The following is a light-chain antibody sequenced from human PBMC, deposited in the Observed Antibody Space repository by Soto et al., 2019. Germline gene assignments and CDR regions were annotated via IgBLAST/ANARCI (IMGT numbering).Light chain of an antibody. V-gene: IGKV4-1*01. CDR2: WAS. J-gene: IGKJ1*01. CDR1: QSVLFRSNNKNY. Sequence: DIVMTQSPDSLAVSLGERATINCKSSQSVLFRSNNKNYLAWYQQKPGQPPKLLIYWASTRESGVPGRFSGSGSGTDFTLTISSLQAEDVAVYYCQQYYSTPTWTFGQGTKVEIK. CDR3: QQYYSTPTWT.